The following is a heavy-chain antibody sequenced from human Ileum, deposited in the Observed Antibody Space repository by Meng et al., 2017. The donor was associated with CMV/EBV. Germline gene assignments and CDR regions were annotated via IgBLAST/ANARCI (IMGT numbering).Heavy chain of an antibody. J-gene: IGHJ4*02. CDR1: DGSISSYY. CDR2: IHTSGTT. CDR3: AREKSSCTSSTCYGVDS. V-gene: IGHV4-4*07. Sequence: VPRRESGSGLVKPSETLSPTCTVSDGSISSYYWSWIRQSAGKGLEWIGRIHTSGTTNYNPSLKSRVTLSLDTSKDQFSLKLTSVTAADTAVYYCAREKSSCTSSTCYGVDSWGQGTLVTVSS. D-gene: IGHD2-2*01.